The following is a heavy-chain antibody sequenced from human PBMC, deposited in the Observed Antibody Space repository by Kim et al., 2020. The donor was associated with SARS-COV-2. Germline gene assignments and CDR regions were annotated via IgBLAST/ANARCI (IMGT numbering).Heavy chain of an antibody. D-gene: IGHD2-2*02. J-gene: IGHJ4*02. CDR2: INAGNGNT. CDR1: GYTFIKYA. V-gene: IGHV1-3*01. CDR3: AREGTLATILFDY. Sequence: ASVKVSCKASGYTFIKYAMHWVRQAPGQRLEWMGWINAGNGNTKYSQKFQGRVTITRDTSASTAYMELSSLRSEDTAVYYCAREGTLATILFDYWGQGTLVTVSS.